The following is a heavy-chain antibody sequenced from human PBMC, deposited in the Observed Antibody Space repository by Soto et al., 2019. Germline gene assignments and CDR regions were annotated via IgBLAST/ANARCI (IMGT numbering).Heavy chain of an antibody. CDR1: GFTFSSHG. D-gene: IGHD2-2*01. V-gene: IGHV3-30*18. Sequence: PGGSLRLSCTASGFTFSSHGMHWVRQAPGKGLDWVAIISYDGYNKFYADSVKGRFTISRDNSKNTLYLQMNSLRAEDTAVYYCAKVHCSSTSCYPTYYYYYGMDVWGQGTTVTVSS. CDR3: AKVHCSSTSCYPTYYYYYGMDV. CDR2: ISYDGYNK. J-gene: IGHJ6*02.